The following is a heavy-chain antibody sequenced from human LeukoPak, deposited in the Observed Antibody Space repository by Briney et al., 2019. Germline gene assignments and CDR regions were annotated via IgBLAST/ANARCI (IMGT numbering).Heavy chain of an antibody. CDR1: GYSISSGYY. V-gene: IGHV4-38-2*02. D-gene: IGHD1-26*01. J-gene: IGHJ3*02. CDR3: AGSIVGATWGAFDI. CDR2: IYHSGST. Sequence: SETLSLTCTVSGYSISSGYYWGWIRQPPGKGLEWIGSIYHSGSTYYNPSLKSRVTISVDTSKNQFSLKLSSVTAADTAVYYCAGSIVGATWGAFDIWGQGTTVTVSS.